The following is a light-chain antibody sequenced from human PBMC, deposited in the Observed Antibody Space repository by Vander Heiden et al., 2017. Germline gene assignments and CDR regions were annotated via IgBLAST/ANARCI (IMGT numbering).Light chain of an antibody. V-gene: IGKV3-20*01. Sequence: EIVLTQSPGTLSLSPGERATLSCRASQSLSSNYLAWYQKTPGQAPRLLIDGATSRATGIPDRCSGSGSGTDFTLTISRLEPEDFAVYYCQQFGSSLLYTFGQGTKLEIK. CDR1: QSLSSNY. CDR2: GAT. CDR3: QQFGSSLLYT. J-gene: IGKJ2*01.